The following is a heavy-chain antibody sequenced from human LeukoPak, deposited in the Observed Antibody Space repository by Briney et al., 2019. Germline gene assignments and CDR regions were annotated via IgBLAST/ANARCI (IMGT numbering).Heavy chain of an antibody. CDR3: ARETLVPGDY. D-gene: IGHD2-8*02. J-gene: IGHJ4*02. V-gene: IGHV3-11*06. CDR1: GFTFINYW. CDR2: ISSSSYDT. Sequence: GGSLRLSCAASGFTFINYWMVWVRQAPGKGLEWVSYISSSSYDTNYADSVKGRFTISRDNAKNSLFLQMNSLRAEDTAVYYCARETLVPGDYWGQGTLVTVSS.